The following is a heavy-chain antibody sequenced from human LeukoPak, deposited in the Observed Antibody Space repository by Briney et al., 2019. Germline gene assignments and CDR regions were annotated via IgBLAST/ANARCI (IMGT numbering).Heavy chain of an antibody. CDR3: ARGGGYYDYVWGSYRYIDEDYYFDY. Sequence: ASVKVSCKASGYTFTGYYMHWVRQAPGQGLEWMGRINPNSGGTNYAQKFQGRVTMTRDTSISTAYMELSRLRSDDTAVYYCARGGGYYDYVWGSYRYIDEDYYFDYWGQGTLVTVSS. CDR2: INPNSGGT. D-gene: IGHD3-16*02. V-gene: IGHV1-2*06. CDR1: GYTFTGYY. J-gene: IGHJ4*02.